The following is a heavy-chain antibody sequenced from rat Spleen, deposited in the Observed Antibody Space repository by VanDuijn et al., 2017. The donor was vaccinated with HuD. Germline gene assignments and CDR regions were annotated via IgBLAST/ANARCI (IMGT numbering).Heavy chain of an antibody. J-gene: IGHJ3*01. V-gene: IGHV3-1*01. D-gene: IGHD1-6*01. CDR1: GYSITSNY. CDR2: IDYSGRT. Sequence: EVQLQESGPGLVKPSQSPSLTCSVTGYSITSNYWGWIRKFPGNKMEWMGYIDYSGRTSYNPSLKSRISITRDTSKNQFFLQLNSVTTEDTATYYCTRWLSMSSTNYYYALFAYWGQGTLVTVSS. CDR3: TRWLSMSSTNYYYALFAY.